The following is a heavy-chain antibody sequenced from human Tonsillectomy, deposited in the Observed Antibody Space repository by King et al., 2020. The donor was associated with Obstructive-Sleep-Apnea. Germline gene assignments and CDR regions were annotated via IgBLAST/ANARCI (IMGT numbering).Heavy chain of an antibody. J-gene: IGHJ4*02. CDR3: ARDVAVAARGY. Sequence: VQLVESGGGFVQPGGSLRLSCAVSGFTVSSNYMSWVRQAPGKGLEWVSVIYSGGSTYYADSVKGRFTISRDNSKNTLYLQMNSLRAEDTAVYYCARDVAVAARGYWGQGTLVTVSS. V-gene: IGHV3-66*01. D-gene: IGHD6-19*01. CDR2: IYSGGST. CDR1: GFTVSSNY.